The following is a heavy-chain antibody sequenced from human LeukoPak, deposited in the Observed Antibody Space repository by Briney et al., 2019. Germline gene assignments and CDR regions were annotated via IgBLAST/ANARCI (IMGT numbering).Heavy chain of an antibody. V-gene: IGHV4-39*01. CDR1: GVSISSSNSY. CDR3: ARQTGSGLFILP. J-gene: IGHJ4*02. Sequence: PSETPSLTCTVSGVSISSSNSYWGWIRQPPGKGLEWLGSIYYSGNTYYNASLKSQVSISIDTSKNQFSLRLTSVTAADTAVYYCARQTGSGLFILPGGQGTLVTVSS. D-gene: IGHD3/OR15-3a*01. CDR2: IYYSGNT.